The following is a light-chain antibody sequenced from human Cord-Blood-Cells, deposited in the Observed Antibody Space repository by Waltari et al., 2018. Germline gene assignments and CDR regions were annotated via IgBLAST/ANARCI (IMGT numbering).Light chain of an antibody. CDR1: SSDVGSYNY. CDR3: SSYTSSSTLV. Sequence: QSALTQPASVSGSPGQSITISCTGTSSDVGSYNYVSWYQPHPGKAPKLMIYDVSNRPSGVSNRCSGSKSGNTASLTISGLQAEDEADYYCSSYTSSSTLVFGGGTKLTVL. J-gene: IGLJ2*01. V-gene: IGLV2-14*01. CDR2: DVS.